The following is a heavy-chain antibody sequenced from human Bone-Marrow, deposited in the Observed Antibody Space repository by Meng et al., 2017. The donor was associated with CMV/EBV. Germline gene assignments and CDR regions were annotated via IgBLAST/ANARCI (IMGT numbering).Heavy chain of an antibody. J-gene: IGHJ6*02. CDR1: GGSISSSSYY. CDR2: IYYSGST. D-gene: IGHD3-22*01. CDR3: ARDSPYYDSSGYYFPYGMDV. V-gene: IGHV4-39*07. Sequence: SETLSLTCTVSGGSISSSSYYWGWIRQPPGEGLEWIGSIYYSGSTYYNPSLKSRVTISVDTSKKQFSLNLSSVTAADTAVYYCARDSPYYDSSGYYFPYGMDVWGQRNTVTVSS.